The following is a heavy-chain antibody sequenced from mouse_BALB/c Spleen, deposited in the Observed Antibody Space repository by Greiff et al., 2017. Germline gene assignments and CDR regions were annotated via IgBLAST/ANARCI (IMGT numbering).Heavy chain of an antibody. D-gene: IGHD1-1*01. V-gene: IGHV3-2*02. J-gene: IGHJ4*01. CDR2: ISYSGST. Sequence: EVKLQESGPGLVKPSQSLSLTCTVTGYSITSDYAWNWIRQFPGNKLEWMGYISYSGSTSYNPSLKSRISITRDTSKNQFFLQLNSVTTEDTATYYCARSTVVAYYAMDYWGQGTSVTVSS. CDR1: GYSITSDYA. CDR3: ARSTVVAYYAMDY.